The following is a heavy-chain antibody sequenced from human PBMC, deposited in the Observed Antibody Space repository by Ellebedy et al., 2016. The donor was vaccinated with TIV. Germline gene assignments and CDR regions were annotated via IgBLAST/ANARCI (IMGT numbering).Heavy chain of an antibody. J-gene: IGHJ4*02. Sequence: SETLSLXXAVYGGSFSGYYWSWIRQLPGKGLEWIGEINHSGSTKYNPSLKSRVTISVDTSKNQFSLKLSSLTAADTAVFYCARGRGTGRYYDSSGYRAFYFDYWGQGTLVTVSS. CDR1: GGSFSGYY. V-gene: IGHV4-34*01. CDR3: ARGRGTGRYYDSSGYRAFYFDY. CDR2: INHSGST. D-gene: IGHD3-22*01.